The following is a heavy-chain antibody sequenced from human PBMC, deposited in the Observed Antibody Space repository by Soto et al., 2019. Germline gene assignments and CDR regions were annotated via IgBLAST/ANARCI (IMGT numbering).Heavy chain of an antibody. Sequence: EVQLVESGGGLVQPGGSLRLSCAASGFTFSDYSMNWVRQAPGKGLEWVSYISSTSSTIYYADSVKGRFTISRDNAEKSLYLQMNSLRDEDTAVYYCARDRGATRPIDYWGQGTLVTVSS. CDR2: ISSTSSTI. J-gene: IGHJ4*02. D-gene: IGHD3-10*01. V-gene: IGHV3-48*02. CDR1: GFTFSDYS. CDR3: ARDRGATRPIDY.